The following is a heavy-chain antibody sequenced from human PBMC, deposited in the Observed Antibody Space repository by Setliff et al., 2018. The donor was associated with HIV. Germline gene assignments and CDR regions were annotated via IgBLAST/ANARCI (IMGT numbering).Heavy chain of an antibody. CDR2: ISSSGNT. CDR3: ARGWGHDGFDF. CDR1: GGSISSSDYY. D-gene: IGHD7-27*01. J-gene: IGHJ3*01. Sequence: SETLSLTCTVSGGSISSSDYYWGWIRQPPGTGLEWIGSISSSGNTYYNPSLKSRVTISVDTSKNQFSLELSSVTAADTAVYYCARGWGHDGFDFWGQGTMVTVSS. V-gene: IGHV4-39*07.